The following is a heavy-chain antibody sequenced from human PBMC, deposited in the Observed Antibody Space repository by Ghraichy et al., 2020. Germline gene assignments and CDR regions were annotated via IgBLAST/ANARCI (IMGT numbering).Heavy chain of an antibody. V-gene: IGHV4-39*01. J-gene: IGHJ4*02. Sequence: SETLSLTCTVSGGSISSSSYYWGWIRQPPGKGLEWIGTIYYSGSTYYNPSLKSRVTISVDTSKNQFSLKLSSVTAADTAVYYCARHLWGKITMVRGVPFYFDYWGQGTLVTVSS. CDR1: GGSISSSSYY. CDR3: ARHLWGKITMVRGVPFYFDY. D-gene: IGHD3-10*01. CDR2: IYYSGST.